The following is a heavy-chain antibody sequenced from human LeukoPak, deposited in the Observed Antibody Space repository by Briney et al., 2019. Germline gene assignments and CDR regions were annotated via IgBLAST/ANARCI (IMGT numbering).Heavy chain of an antibody. J-gene: IGHJ5*02. CDR1: GGSISSYY. Sequence: SETLSLTCTVSGGSISSYYWSWIRQPPGKGLEWIGYIYYSGSTNYNPSLKSRVTISVDTSKNQFSLKLSSVTAADTAVYYCARHLREEAAAEWFDPWGQGTLVTVSS. CDR2: IYYSGST. D-gene: IGHD6-13*01. V-gene: IGHV4-59*08. CDR3: ARHLREEAAAEWFDP.